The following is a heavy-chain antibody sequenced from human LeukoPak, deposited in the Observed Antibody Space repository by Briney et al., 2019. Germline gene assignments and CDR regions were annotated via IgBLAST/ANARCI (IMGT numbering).Heavy chain of an antibody. CDR2: FDTEDGET. CDR3: AGFWSGYYCN. Sequence: ASVKVSCTVSGYTLTELSMHWVRQAPGKGLEWMGGFDTEDGETIYAQKFQGRVTMTEDTSTDTAYMELSRLRSEDTAVYYCAGFWSGYYCNWGQGTLVAVSS. V-gene: IGHV1-24*01. CDR1: GYTLTELS. J-gene: IGHJ4*02. D-gene: IGHD3-3*01.